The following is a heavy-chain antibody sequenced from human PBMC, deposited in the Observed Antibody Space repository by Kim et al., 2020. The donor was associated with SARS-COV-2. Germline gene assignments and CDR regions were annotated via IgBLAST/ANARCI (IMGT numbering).Heavy chain of an antibody. Sequence: SQTLSLTCDIFGDSVSSNSAAWNWIRQSPSRGLEWLGRTDYRSKWYNDYAVSVKSRITINPDTAKNQFSLQLNSVTPEDTAVYYCARDPGFGAAAGSFDFWGQGTLVTVSS. J-gene: IGHJ4*02. CDR2: TDYRSKWYN. D-gene: IGHD6-13*01. CDR1: GDSVSSNSAA. CDR3: ARDPGFGAAAGSFDF. V-gene: IGHV6-1*01.